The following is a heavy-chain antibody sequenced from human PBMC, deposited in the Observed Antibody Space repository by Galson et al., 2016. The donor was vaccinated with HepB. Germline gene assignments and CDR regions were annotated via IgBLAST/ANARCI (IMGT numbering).Heavy chain of an antibody. J-gene: IGHJ4*02. V-gene: IGHV4-34*01. Sequence: SETLSLTCTAYGGSFSNYYWSWIRQPPGKGLEWIGEINHSGSTLSNPSLKSRVTISIDSSKNQFSLKLRSVTAADTAVYYCARGHSEYSASPGYYWGQGTLVTVSS. D-gene: IGHD6-6*01. CDR3: ARGHSEYSASPGYY. CDR1: GGSFSNYY. CDR2: INHSGST.